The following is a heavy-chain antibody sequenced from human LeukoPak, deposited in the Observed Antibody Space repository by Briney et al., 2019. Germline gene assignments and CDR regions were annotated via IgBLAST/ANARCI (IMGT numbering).Heavy chain of an antibody. CDR1: GFTFSSYG. Sequence: GGSLRLSCAASGFTFSSYGMHWVRQAPGKGLEWVAVISYDGSNKYYADSMKGRFTISRDNSKNTLYLQMNSLRPEDAAVYYCARDGGFGGPGGDNWFDSWGQGALVTVSS. CDR2: ISYDGSNK. J-gene: IGHJ5*01. V-gene: IGHV3-30*03. D-gene: IGHD3-16*01. CDR3: ARDGGFGGPGGDNWFDS.